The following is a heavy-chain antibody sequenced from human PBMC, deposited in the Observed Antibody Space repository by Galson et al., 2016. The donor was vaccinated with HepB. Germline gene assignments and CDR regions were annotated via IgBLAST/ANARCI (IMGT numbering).Heavy chain of an antibody. CDR1: GFTFSWYD. Sequence: SLRLSCAGSGFTFSWYDLHWVRQPIGKGLEWVSGIGTAGDTYYLDSVKGRFTISRENAKNSFYLQMDSLRVGDTAVYYCVRGLPISTAIVWGQWTTVTVSS. J-gene: IGHJ6*02. CDR2: IGTAGDT. V-gene: IGHV3-13*04. CDR3: VRGLPISTAIV. D-gene: IGHD2-2*02.